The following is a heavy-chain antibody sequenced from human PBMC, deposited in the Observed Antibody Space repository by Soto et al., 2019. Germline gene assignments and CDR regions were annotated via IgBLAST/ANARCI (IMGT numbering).Heavy chain of an antibody. D-gene: IGHD1-26*01. J-gene: IGHJ3*02. CDR1: GGTFSSYA. V-gene: IGHV1-69*13. Sequence: SVKVSCKASGGTFSSYAISWVRQAPGQGLEWMGGIIPIFGTANYAQKFQGRVTITADESTSTAYMELSSLRSEDTAVYYCARDSSIVGATMDGAFDIWGQGTMVTVSS. CDR3: ARDSSIVGATMDGAFDI. CDR2: IIPIFGTA.